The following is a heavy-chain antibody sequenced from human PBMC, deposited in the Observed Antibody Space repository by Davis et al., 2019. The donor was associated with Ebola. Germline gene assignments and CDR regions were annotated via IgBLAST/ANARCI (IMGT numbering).Heavy chain of an antibody. CDR1: GYTFTSYY. V-gene: IGHV1-46*01. Sequence: AASVKVSCKASGYTFTSYYMHWVRQAPGQGLEWMGIINPSGGSTSYAQKFHGRVTMTRDTSTSTVYMELSSLRSEDTAVYSCARVRKYSSSSGSFDYWGQGTLVTVSS. J-gene: IGHJ4*02. D-gene: IGHD6-6*01. CDR3: ARVRKYSSSSGSFDY. CDR2: INPSGGST.